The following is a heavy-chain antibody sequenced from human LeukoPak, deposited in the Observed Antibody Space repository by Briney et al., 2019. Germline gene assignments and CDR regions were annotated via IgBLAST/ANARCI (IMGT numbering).Heavy chain of an antibody. J-gene: IGHJ4*02. CDR3: ARDGGGSYTDY. CDR1: GGSISSGGYY. CDR2: IYYSGST. D-gene: IGHD1-26*01. V-gene: IGHV4-31*03. Sequence: ASETLSLTCTVSGGSISSGGYYWSWIRQHPGKGLEWIGYIYYSGSTYYNPSLKSRVTISVDTSKNQFSLKLSSVTAADTAVYYCARDGGGSYTDYWGQGTLVTVSS.